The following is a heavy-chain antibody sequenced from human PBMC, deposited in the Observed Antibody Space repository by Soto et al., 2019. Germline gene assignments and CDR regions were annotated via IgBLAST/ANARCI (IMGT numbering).Heavy chain of an antibody. D-gene: IGHD3-22*01. CDR1: GFTFSSYG. CDR3: AKERGRYLIVVVISSDTWRYYFDY. CDR2: ISYDGSNK. V-gene: IGHV3-30*18. J-gene: IGHJ4*02. Sequence: QVQLVESGGGVVQPGRSLRLSCAASGFTFSSYGMHWVRQAPGKGLEWVAVISYDGSNKYYADSVKGRFTISRDNSKNTRYLQTNSLRAEDTVVDYWAKERGRYLIVVVISSDTWRYYFDYRGQGTMVTVSS.